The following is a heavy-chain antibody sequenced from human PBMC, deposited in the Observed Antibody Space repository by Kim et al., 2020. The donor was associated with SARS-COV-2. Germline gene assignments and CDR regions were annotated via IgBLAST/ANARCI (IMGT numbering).Heavy chain of an antibody. CDR3: ARATGITMIVVVIRPDRYYFDY. CDR2: IYYSGST. Sequence: SETLSLTCTVSGGSISSSSYYWGWIRQPPGKGLEWIGSIYYSGSTYYNPSLKSRVTISVDTSKNQISLKVSSVTAADTAVYYCARATGITMIVVVIRPDRYYFDYWGQGTLVTVSS. CDR1: GGSISSSSYY. J-gene: IGHJ4*02. D-gene: IGHD3-22*01. V-gene: IGHV4-39*07.